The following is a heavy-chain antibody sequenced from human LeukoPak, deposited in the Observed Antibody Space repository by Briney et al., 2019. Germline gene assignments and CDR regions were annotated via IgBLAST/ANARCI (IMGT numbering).Heavy chain of an antibody. J-gene: IGHJ6*02. Sequence: ASVKVSCKASGYTFTVYYMHWVRQAPGQGLEWMGWINPNSGGTNYAQKFQGRVTMTRDTSISTAYMELSRLRSDDTAVYYCARDSIAAAGTGYYYGMDVWGQGTTVTVSS. CDR2: INPNSGGT. CDR3: ARDSIAAAGTGYYYGMDV. V-gene: IGHV1-2*02. CDR1: GYTFTVYY. D-gene: IGHD6-13*01.